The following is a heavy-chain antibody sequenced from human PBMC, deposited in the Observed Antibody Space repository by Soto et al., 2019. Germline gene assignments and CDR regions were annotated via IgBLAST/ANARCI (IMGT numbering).Heavy chain of an antibody. Sequence: GGSLRLSCAASGFTFSSYAMSWVRQAPGKGLEWVSAISGSGGSTYYADSVKGRFTISRDNSKNTLYLQMNSLRAEDTAVYYCANYRLLWFGELLYYFDYWGQGTLVTVSS. CDR2: ISGSGGST. CDR1: GFTFSSYA. J-gene: IGHJ4*02. D-gene: IGHD3-10*01. V-gene: IGHV3-23*01. CDR3: ANYRLLWFGELLYYFDY.